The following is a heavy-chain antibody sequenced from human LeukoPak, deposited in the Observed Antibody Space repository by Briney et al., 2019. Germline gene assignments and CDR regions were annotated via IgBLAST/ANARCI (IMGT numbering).Heavy chain of an antibody. CDR2: IYYSGST. J-gene: IGHJ5*02. CDR1: GGTISGSSYY. CDR3: ARHDDLRWFDP. D-gene: IGHD3-3*01. V-gene: IGHV4-39*01. Sequence: SETLSLTCTVSGGTISGSSYYWGWIRQSPGKGLEWIGSIYYSGSTYYNPSLKSRVTISVDTSKNQFSLKLSAVTAADTAVYYCARHDDLRWFDPWGQGTLVTVSS.